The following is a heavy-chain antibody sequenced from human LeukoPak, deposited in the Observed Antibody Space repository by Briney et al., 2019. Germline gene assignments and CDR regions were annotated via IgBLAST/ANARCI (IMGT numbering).Heavy chain of an antibody. CDR2: NWNGGNT. CDR3: ARVASNYDFDY. J-gene: IGHJ4*02. Sequence: RSGGSLRLSCAASGFTFDDYGMTWVRQAPGKGLEWVSGNWNGGNTGYADSVKGRFTISRDNAQNSLYLQMNSLRAEDTALYYCARVASNYDFDYWGQGTLVSVSS. V-gene: IGHV3-20*04. D-gene: IGHD4-11*01. CDR1: GFTFDDYG.